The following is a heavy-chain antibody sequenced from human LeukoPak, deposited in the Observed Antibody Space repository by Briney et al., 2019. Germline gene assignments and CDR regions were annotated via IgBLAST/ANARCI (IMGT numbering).Heavy chain of an antibody. Sequence: GASVKVSCKASGYTFTGYYMHWVRQAPGQGLEWMGWINPNSGGTNYAQKFQGRVTMTRDTSISTAYMELSRLRSDDTAVYYCARVDYWNRTGWFDPWGQGTLVTVSS. CDR1: GYTFTGYY. CDR3: ARVDYWNRTGWFDP. J-gene: IGHJ5*02. CDR2: INPNSGGT. V-gene: IGHV1-2*02. D-gene: IGHD1/OR15-1a*01.